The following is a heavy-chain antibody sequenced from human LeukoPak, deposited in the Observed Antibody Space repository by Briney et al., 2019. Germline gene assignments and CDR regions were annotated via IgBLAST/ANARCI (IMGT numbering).Heavy chain of an antibody. CDR2: IIPILGIA. J-gene: IGHJ5*02. Sequence: SVKVSCKASGGTFSSYAISWVRQAPGQGLEWMGRIIPILGIANYAQKFQGRVTITADKSTSTAYMELSSLRSEDTAVYYCARGLERGDYDILTGYPRFDPWGQGTLVTVSS. CDR1: GGTFSSYA. CDR3: ARGLERGDYDILTGYPRFDP. D-gene: IGHD3-9*01. V-gene: IGHV1-69*04.